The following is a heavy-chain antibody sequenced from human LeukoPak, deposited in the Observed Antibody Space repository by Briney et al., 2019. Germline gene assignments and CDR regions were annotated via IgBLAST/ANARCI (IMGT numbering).Heavy chain of an antibody. CDR2: ISYDGSNK. D-gene: IGHD1-7*01. Sequence: GGSLRLSCAASGFSFSDYWMSWVRQAPGKGLEWVAVISYDGSNKYYADSVKGRFTISRDNSKNTLYLQMNSLRAEDTAVYYCARLKTGRITGTILDYWGQGTLVTVSS. J-gene: IGHJ4*02. CDR1: GFSFSDYW. V-gene: IGHV3-30-3*01. CDR3: ARLKTGRITGTILDY.